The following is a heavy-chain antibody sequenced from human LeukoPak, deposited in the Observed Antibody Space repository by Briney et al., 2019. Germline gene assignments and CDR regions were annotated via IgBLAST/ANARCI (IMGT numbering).Heavy chain of an antibody. J-gene: IGHJ4*02. D-gene: IGHD3-22*01. Sequence: SETLSLTCTVSGGSISSGSYYWSWIRQPAGKGLEWIGRIYTSGSTNYNPSLKSRVTISVDTSKNQFSLKLNSVTAADTAVYYCARENYYDSSGYYYIGGFWYWGQGTLVTVSS. CDR3: ARENYYDSSGYYYIGGFWY. V-gene: IGHV4-61*02. CDR1: GGSISSGSYY. CDR2: IYTSGST.